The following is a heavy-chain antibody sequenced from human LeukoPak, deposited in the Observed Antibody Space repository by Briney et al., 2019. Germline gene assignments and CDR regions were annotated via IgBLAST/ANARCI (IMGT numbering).Heavy chain of an antibody. V-gene: IGHV3-48*04. CDR3: AREGYDSSGYVDY. Sequence: GRSLRLSCAASGFTFSSYSMNWVRQAPGKGLEWVSYISSSSSTIYYADSVKGRFTISRDNAKNSLYLQMNSLRAEDTAVYYCAREGYDSSGYVDYWGQGTLVTVSS. D-gene: IGHD3-22*01. J-gene: IGHJ4*02. CDR2: ISSSSSTI. CDR1: GFTFSSYS.